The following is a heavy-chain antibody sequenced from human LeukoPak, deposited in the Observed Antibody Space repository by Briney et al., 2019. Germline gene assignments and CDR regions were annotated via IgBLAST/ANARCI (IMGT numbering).Heavy chain of an antibody. CDR1: GFTVSSNY. CDR3: AKQISYDSSGYYSHAFDI. CDR2: FYRGIST. J-gene: IGHJ3*02. D-gene: IGHD3-22*01. Sequence: GGSLRLSCAASGFTVSSNYMSWVRQAPGKGLEWVSSFYRGISTYYADSVKGRFTTSRDHSKNTVYLQMDSLRPEDTAVYYCAKQISYDSSGYYSHAFDIWGQGTMVTVSS. V-gene: IGHV3-53*05.